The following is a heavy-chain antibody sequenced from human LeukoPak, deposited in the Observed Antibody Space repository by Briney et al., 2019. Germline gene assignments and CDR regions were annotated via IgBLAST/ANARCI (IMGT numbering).Heavy chain of an antibody. CDR2: VRSKPYNYAT. CDR1: GFTFSGSA. V-gene: IGHV3-73*01. J-gene: IGHJ4*02. Sequence: GGSLRLSCAASGFTFSGSAMHWVRQASGKGMEWVGRVRSKPYNYATAYAASVKGRVTISRDDSENTAYLQMNSLKTEDTAVYYCSRSGFDYWGQGTLVTVSS. D-gene: IGHD5-12*01. CDR3: SRSGFDY.